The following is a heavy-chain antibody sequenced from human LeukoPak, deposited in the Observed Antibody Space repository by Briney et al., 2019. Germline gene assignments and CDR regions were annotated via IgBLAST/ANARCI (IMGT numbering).Heavy chain of an antibody. CDR3: ARDQESYGMDV. CDR1: GGTFSSYA. V-gene: IGHV1-69*04. Sequence: SVKVSCKASGGTFSSYAISWVRQAPGQGLEWMGRIIPILGIANYAQKFQGRVTITADKSTSTAYMELSSLRSEDTAVYYCARDQESYGMDVWGQGTTVTVSS. J-gene: IGHJ6*02. CDR2: IIPILGIA.